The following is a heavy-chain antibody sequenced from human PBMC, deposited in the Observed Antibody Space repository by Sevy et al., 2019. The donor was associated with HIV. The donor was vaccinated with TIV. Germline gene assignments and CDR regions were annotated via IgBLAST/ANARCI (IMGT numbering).Heavy chain of an antibody. Sequence: GGSLRLSCAASRFTFSDYAMSWVRQAPGKGLEFVSSISSSDNSIYYAYSLKGRFTISRDNSKNTLYLLMNSVTAEDTAVYYWAKGGILTVHGYWGQGTLVTVSS. J-gene: IGHJ4*02. CDR3: AKGGILTVHGY. D-gene: IGHD3-9*01. CDR2: ISSSDNSI. V-gene: IGHV3-23*01. CDR1: RFTFSDYA.